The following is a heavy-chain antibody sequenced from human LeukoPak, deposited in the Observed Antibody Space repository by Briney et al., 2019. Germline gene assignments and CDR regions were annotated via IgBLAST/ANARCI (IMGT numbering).Heavy chain of an antibody. Sequence: GGSLRLSCTASGFTFSSYGMSWVRQAPGKGLVWVSRITSDGSSTSHADSVKGRFTTSRDNAKNTLYLQMNSLRAEDTAVYYCAGGGSTWLEYWGQGSLVTVSS. V-gene: IGHV3-74*01. CDR1: GFTFSSYG. CDR2: ITSDGSST. J-gene: IGHJ4*02. CDR3: AGGGSTWLEY. D-gene: IGHD6-13*01.